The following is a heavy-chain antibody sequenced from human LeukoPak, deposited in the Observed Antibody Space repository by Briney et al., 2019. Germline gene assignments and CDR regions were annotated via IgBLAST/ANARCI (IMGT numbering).Heavy chain of an antibody. J-gene: IGHJ4*02. D-gene: IGHD3-10*01. CDR2: ISWNSGSI. V-gene: IGHV3-9*01. Sequence: GGSLRLSCAASGFTFDDYAMHWVRQAPGKGLEWVSGISWNSGSIGYADSVKGRFTISRDNAKNSLYLQMNSLRAEDTALYYCAKGTPGYFDYWGQGTLVTVSS. CDR1: GFTFDDYA. CDR3: AKGTPGYFDY.